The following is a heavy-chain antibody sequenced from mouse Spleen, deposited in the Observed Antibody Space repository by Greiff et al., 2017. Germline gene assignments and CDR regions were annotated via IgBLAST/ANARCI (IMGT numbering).Heavy chain of an antibody. CDR1: GFTFSDYG. Sequence: EVKLVESGGGLVKPGGSLKLSCAASGFTFSDYGMHWVRQAPENGLEWVAYISSGSSTIYYADTVKGRFTISRDNAKNTLFLQMTSLRSEDTAMYYCAKITTVVATEWGQGTLVTVSA. J-gene: IGHJ3*02. CDR3: AKITTVVATE. V-gene: IGHV5-17*01. CDR2: ISSGSSTI. D-gene: IGHD1-1*01.